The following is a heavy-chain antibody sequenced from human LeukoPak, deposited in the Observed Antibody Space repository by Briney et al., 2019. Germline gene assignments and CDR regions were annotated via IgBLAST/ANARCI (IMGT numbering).Heavy chain of an antibody. Sequence: ASVKVSCKASGYTFTSYGISWVRQAPGQGLEWMGWISAYNGNTNYAQKLQGRVTMTTDTSTSTAYMELRSLRSDDTAVYYCARADSSGWYPYYYYYMDVWGKGTTVTVSS. V-gene: IGHV1-18*01. CDR2: ISAYNGNT. D-gene: IGHD6-19*01. CDR1: GYTFTSYG. J-gene: IGHJ6*03. CDR3: ARADSSGWYPYYYYYMDV.